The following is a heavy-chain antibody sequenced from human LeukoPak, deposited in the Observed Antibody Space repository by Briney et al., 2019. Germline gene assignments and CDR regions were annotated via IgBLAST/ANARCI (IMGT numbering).Heavy chain of an antibody. J-gene: IGHJ4*02. CDR3: ARREGEREFDY. V-gene: IGHV5-51*01. CDR2: IYPGDSDT. D-gene: IGHD1-1*01. Sequence: GESLKLSCRGSGFRLTSSWIGWVRQMPGKGLEWMGIIYPGDSDTRYSPSFQGQVTISADKSISTAYLQWSSLKASDTAMYYCARREGEREFDYWGQGTLVTVSS. CDR1: GFRLTSSW.